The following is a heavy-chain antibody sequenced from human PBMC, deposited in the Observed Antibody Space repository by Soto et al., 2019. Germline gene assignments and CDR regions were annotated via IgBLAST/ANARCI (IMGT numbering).Heavy chain of an antibody. Sequence: SETLSLTCTVSGGSISSSSYYWGWIRQPPGKGLEWIGSIYYSGSTYYNPSLKSRVTISVDTSKNQFSLKLSSVTAADTAVYYCARRKDKYAFWSGKKKYYFDYWGQGTLVTVSS. CDR2: IYYSGST. V-gene: IGHV4-39*01. CDR3: ARRKDKYAFWSGKKKYYFDY. CDR1: GGSISSSSYY. J-gene: IGHJ4*02. D-gene: IGHD3-3*01.